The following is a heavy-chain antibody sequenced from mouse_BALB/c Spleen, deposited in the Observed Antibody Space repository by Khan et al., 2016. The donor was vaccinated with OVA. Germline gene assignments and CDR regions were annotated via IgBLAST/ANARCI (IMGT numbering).Heavy chain of an antibody. J-gene: IGHJ3*01. CDR2: IYPGSGNT. CDR3: ARSGTGSFAY. Sequence: QVQLKQSGAELARPGASVKLSCKASGYTFTDYYLNWVKQRTGQGLEWLGDIYPGSGNTYYNERIKGKATLTAAKSSSTAYMQLSSLTSEDSAVYFCARSGTGSFAYWGQGTLVTVSA. CDR1: GYTFTDYY. D-gene: IGHD4-1*01. V-gene: IGHV1-77*01.